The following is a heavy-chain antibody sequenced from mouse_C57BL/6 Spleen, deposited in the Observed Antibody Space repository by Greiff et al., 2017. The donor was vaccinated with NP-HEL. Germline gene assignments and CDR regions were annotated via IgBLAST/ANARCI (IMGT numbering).Heavy chain of an antibody. V-gene: IGHV1-18*01. D-gene: IGHD1-1*01. CDR1: GYTFTDYN. CDR2: INPNNGGT. Sequence: EVQLQQSGPELVKPGASVKIPCKASGYTFTDYNMDWVKQSHGKSLEWIGDINPNNGGTIYNQKFKGKATLTVDKSSSTAYMELRSLTSEGTAVYYCARWGASSYGGLFDYWGQGTTLTVSS. CDR3: ARWGASSYGGLFDY. J-gene: IGHJ2*01.